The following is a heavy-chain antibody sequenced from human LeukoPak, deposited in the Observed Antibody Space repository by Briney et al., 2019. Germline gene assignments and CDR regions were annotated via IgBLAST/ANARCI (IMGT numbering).Heavy chain of an antibody. J-gene: IGHJ4*02. V-gene: IGHV3-66*01. CDR1: GFTFSSYW. D-gene: IGHD2-21*02. Sequence: GGSLRLSCAASGFTFSSYWMSWVRQAPGKGLEWVSVIYSGGSTYYADSVKGRFTISRDNSKNTLYLQMNSLRAEDTAVYYCARVIPYCGGDCYSYFDYWGQGTLVTVSS. CDR3: ARVIPYCGGDCYSYFDY. CDR2: IYSGGST.